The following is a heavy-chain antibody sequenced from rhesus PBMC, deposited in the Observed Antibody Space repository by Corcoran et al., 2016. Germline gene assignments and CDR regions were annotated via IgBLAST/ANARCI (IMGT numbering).Heavy chain of an antibody. Sequence: QVQLQESGPGLVKPSETLSLTCAVSGGSISSGYYYWSWIRQPPGKGLEWLGYITYSGSTSYNPSLKSRVTISRDTSKNQFSLKRSSVTAADTAVYYCARDRPGLDSWGQGVVVTVSS. CDR2: ITYSGST. J-gene: IGHJ6*01. CDR1: GGSISSGYYY. V-gene: IGHV4-122*02. CDR3: ARDRPGLDS.